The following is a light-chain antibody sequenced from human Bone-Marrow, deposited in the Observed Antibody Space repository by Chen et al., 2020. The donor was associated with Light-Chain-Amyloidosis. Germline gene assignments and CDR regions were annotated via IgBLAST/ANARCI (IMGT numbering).Light chain of an antibody. J-gene: IGKJ1*01. V-gene: IGKV3-15*01. Sequence: VMTQSPVALSVSPGDTATLSCRASQSIRGNLAGYQQRPGQAPRLLIYGASARATGIPARFSGSGFETDFTLTISTIQSEDFAFYYCQQYNNWPLTFGQGTRVDIK. CDR1: QSIRGN. CDR3: QQYNNWPLT. CDR2: GAS.